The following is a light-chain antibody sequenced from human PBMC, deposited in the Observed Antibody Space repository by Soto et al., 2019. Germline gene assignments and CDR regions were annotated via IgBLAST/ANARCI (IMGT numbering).Light chain of an antibody. J-gene: IGKJ5*01. CDR3: QKYGSSPPIT. Sequence: EKVMTQSPATLSVSPGERATLSCRASQSVSSNLAWYQQKPGQAPRLLIYGASSRATGIPDRFSGSGSGTDFTLTISRLEPEDFAVYYCQKYGSSPPITFGQGTRLEIK. CDR2: GAS. CDR1: QSVSSN. V-gene: IGKV3-20*01.